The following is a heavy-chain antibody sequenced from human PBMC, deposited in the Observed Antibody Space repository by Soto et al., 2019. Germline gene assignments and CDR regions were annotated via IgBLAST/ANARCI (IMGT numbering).Heavy chain of an antibody. V-gene: IGHV1-69*02. Sequence: QVQLVQSGAEVKKPGSSVKVSCKASGGTFSSYTISWVRQAPGQGLEWMGRIIPILGIANYAQKFQGRVTITSDKSTSTAYMELSSLRSEDTAVYYCARAVRGINWFDPWGQGTLVTVSS. CDR3: ARAVRGINWFDP. CDR2: IIPILGIA. J-gene: IGHJ5*02. D-gene: IGHD2-15*01. CDR1: GGTFSSYT.